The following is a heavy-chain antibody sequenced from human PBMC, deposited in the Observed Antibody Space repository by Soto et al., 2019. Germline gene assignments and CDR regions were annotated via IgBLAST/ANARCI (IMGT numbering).Heavy chain of an antibody. CDR2: ISGSGGST. V-gene: IGHV3-23*01. J-gene: IGHJ4*02. Sequence: GGSLRLSCAASGFTFSSYAMSWVRQAPGKGLEWVSAISGSGGSTYYADSVKGRFTISRDNSKNALYLQMNSLRAEDTAVYYCAKDYPDYGDYPPFDYWGQGTLVTVSS. D-gene: IGHD4-17*01. CDR3: AKDYPDYGDYPPFDY. CDR1: GFTFSSYA.